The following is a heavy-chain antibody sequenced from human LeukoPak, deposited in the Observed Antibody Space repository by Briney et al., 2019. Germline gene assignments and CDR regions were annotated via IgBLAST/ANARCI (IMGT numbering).Heavy chain of an antibody. D-gene: IGHD6-13*01. CDR3: ARGYSSSWYLD. J-gene: IGHJ4*02. CDR2: ISSSGSTI. CDR1: GFTFSSYE. Sequence: GGSLRLSCGVSGFTFSSYEMNWVLQAPGKGLEWVSYISSSGSTIYYADSVKGRFTISRDNAKKSLSLQMNSLRADDTAVYYCARGYSSSWYLDWGQGTLVTVSS. V-gene: IGHV3-48*03.